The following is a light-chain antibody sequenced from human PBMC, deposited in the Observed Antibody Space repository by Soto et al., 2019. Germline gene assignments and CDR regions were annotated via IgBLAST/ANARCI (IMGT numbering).Light chain of an antibody. CDR1: SSDVGDYKF. CDR3: SSYAGNNNVV. CDR2: EVS. J-gene: IGLJ2*01. V-gene: IGLV2-8*01. Sequence: QSALTQPHSASGSPGQSVTISCTGTSSDVGDYKFVSWYQQHPGKAPKLLIYEVSRRPSGVPDRFSGSKSGNTDSLTVSGLQAEDEADYYCSSYAGNNNVVFGGGTKLTVL.